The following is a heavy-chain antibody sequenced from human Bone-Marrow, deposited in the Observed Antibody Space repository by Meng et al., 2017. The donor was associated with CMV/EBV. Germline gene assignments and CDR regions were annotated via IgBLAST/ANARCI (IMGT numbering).Heavy chain of an antibody. Sequence: GGSLRLSCAASGFTFSSYWMSWVRQAPGKGREWVANIKQDGSEKYYVDSVKGRFTISRDNAKNSLYLQMNSLRAEDTAVYYCASVGGFTIFGVVVPDSDYGMDVWGQGTTVTVSS. CDR3: ASVGGFTIFGVVVPDSDYGMDV. CDR2: IKQDGSEK. CDR1: GFTFSSYW. D-gene: IGHD3-3*01. V-gene: IGHV3-7*01. J-gene: IGHJ6*02.